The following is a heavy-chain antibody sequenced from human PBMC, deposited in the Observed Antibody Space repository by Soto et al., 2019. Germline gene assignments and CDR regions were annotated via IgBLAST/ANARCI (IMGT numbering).Heavy chain of an antibody. Sequence: QVQLVQSGDEVRKPGSSVKVSCKASGYIFVNYGIAWVRQAPGQGLEWMGWISPYSGNTHYASKGHGRLTMTTDTSTVTAQTDLGSLTFAATAVYYCAMVDNYVAPAPEYVWGKGTTVTVSS. CDR2: ISPYSGNT. V-gene: IGHV1-18*01. J-gene: IGHJ6*04. D-gene: IGHD3-16*01. CDR1: GYIFVNYG. CDR3: AMVDNYVAPAPEYV.